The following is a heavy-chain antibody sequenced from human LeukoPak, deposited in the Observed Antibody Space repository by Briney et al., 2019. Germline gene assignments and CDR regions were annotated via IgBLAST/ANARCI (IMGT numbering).Heavy chain of an antibody. V-gene: IGHV4-39*01. CDR1: GGYVNTRSYF. Sequence: SETLSLTCSASGGYVNTRSYFWGWIRQSPGKGLEWVASMYYSGTTYYNPSLKSRVTISVDTLKSQLSLKLSSVTAADTAVYYCARQRGSGWYHPHLFWGQGILVTVSS. CDR2: MYYSGTT. J-gene: IGHJ4*02. CDR3: ARQRGSGWYHPHLF. D-gene: IGHD6-19*01.